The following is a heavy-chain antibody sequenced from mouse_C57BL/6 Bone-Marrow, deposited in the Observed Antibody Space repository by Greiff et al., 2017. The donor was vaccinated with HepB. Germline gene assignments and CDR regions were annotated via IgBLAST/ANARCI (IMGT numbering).Heavy chain of an antibody. D-gene: IGHD1-1*01. J-gene: IGHJ4*01. Sequence: QVQLQQPVAELVRPGTSVKLSCKASGYTFTSYWMHWVKQRPGQGLEWIGVIDPSDSYTNYNQKFKGKATLTVDTSSSTAYMQLSSLTSEDSAVYYCARLDYGSRSAMDYWGQGTSVTVSS. CDR2: IDPSDSYT. V-gene: IGHV1-59*01. CDR3: ARLDYGSRSAMDY. CDR1: GYTFTSYW.